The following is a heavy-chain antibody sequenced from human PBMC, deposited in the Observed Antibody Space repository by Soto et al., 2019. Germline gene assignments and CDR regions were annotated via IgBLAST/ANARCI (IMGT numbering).Heavy chain of an antibody. CDR2: ISGSGGST. V-gene: IGHV3-23*01. D-gene: IGHD5-18*01. Sequence: PGGSLRLSCAASGFTFSSYAMSWVRQAPGKGLEWVSAISGSGGSTYYADPVKGRFTISRDNSKNTLYLQMNSLRAEDTAVYYCAKGGPIQLWSDPHPQHYYYYGMDVWGQGTTVTVSS. J-gene: IGHJ6*02. CDR3: AKGGPIQLWSDPHPQHYYYYGMDV. CDR1: GFTFSSYA.